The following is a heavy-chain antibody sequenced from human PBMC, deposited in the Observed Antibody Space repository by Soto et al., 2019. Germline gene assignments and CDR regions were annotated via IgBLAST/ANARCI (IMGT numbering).Heavy chain of an antibody. CDR2: IYYSGTT. Sequence: SETLSLPCTVSGDSITSNSYFWAWIRQPPGKGLEWIGSIYYSGTTYYNPSLKSRVTISVDRSKNQFSLKLSSVTAADTAVYFCARRAGYSSWYYFAYWAQGVLVTVS. CDR3: ARRAGYSSWYYFAY. CDR1: GDSITSNSYF. D-gene: IGHD6-13*01. J-gene: IGHJ4*02. V-gene: IGHV4-39*01.